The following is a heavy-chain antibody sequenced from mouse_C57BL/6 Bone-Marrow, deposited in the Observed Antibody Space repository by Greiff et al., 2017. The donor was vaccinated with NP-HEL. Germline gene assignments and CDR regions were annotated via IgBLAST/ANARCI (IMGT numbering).Heavy chain of an antibody. Sequence: QVQLQQPGAELVRPGSSVKLSCKASGYTFTSYWMHWVKQRPIQGLEWIGNLYPSASATHYTQNFTDNATLTLDKSSSTAYLQLSSLTSEDSAVYYCAREGFANWGPGTRVTVTA. CDR3: AREGFAN. CDR2: LYPSASAT. CDR1: GYTFTSYW. J-gene: IGHJ3*01. V-gene: IGHV1-52*01.